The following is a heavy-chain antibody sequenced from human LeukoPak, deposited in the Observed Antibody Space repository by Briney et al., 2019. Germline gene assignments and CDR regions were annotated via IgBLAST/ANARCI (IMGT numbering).Heavy chain of an antibody. D-gene: IGHD2-2*01. Sequence: PGGSLRLSCAASGXTFSSYGMHWVRQAPGXGLEWVALIWYDGSDIYYADSVKGRFIISRDNSKNTLYLQMNTLRAEDTAVYYCARGSAALYYFDFWGQGTLVTVSS. CDR1: GXTFSSYG. CDR3: ARGSAALYYFDF. V-gene: IGHV3-33*01. J-gene: IGHJ4*02. CDR2: IWYDGSDI.